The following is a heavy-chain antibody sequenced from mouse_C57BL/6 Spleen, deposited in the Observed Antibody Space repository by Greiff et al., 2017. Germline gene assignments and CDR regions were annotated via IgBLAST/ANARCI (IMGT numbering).Heavy chain of an antibody. CDR3: AREDYDGYYYAMDY. CDR1: GYTFTSYW. Sequence: QVQLQQSGAELVKPGASVKLSCKASGYTFTSYWMHWVKQRPGRGLEWIGRIDPNSGGTKYNEKFKSKATLTVDKPSSTAYMQLSSLTSEDSAVXYCAREDYDGYYYAMDYWGQGTSVTVSS. D-gene: IGHD2-4*01. J-gene: IGHJ4*01. V-gene: IGHV1-72*01. CDR2: IDPNSGGT.